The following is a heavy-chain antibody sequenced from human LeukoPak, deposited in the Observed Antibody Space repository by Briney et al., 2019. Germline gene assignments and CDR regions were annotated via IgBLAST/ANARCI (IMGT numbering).Heavy chain of an antibody. CDR2: IHTSGDT. D-gene: IGHD4-23*01. Sequence: GGSLRLSCAASGFTFSSYSMSWVRQAPGKGLEWVSAIHTSGDTCYADSVKGRFTISRDTSKNTLYLQINSLRVEDTAVYYCIVFGGSNHWGQGTLVTVSS. J-gene: IGHJ5*02. V-gene: IGHV3-53*01. CDR1: GFTFSSYS. CDR3: IVFGGSNH.